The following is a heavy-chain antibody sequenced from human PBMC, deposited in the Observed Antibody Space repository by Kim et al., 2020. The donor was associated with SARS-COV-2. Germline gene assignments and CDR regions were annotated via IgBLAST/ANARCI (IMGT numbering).Heavy chain of an antibody. Sequence: SQTLSLTCAISGDSVSSNSAAWNWIRQSPSRGLEWLGRTYYRSKWYNDYAVSVKSRIAINPDTSNNQFSLQLNSVTPEDTYVYYCARDLIVARHYGMDVWGQGTTVTVSS. CDR3: ARDLIVARHYGMDV. CDR1: GDSVSSNSAA. J-gene: IGHJ6*02. V-gene: IGHV6-1*01. D-gene: IGHD5-12*01. CDR2: TYYRSKWYN.